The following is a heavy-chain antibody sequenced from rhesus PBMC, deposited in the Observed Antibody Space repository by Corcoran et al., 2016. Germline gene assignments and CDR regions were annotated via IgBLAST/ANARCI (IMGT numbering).Heavy chain of an antibody. CDR1: GGSISISNW. Sequence: QVQLQESGPGLVKPSETLSLTCAVSGGSISISNWWSWIRQPPGKGLEWIGYFSGSSGSNDYNSSLQRRISISTDTSKDQFSWKLSSVTAADTAVYYCARAAIYNNGWTLDSWGQGVLVTVSS. CDR3: ARAAIYNNGWTLDS. V-gene: IGHV4-65*01. D-gene: IGHD6-31*01. CDR2: FSGSSGSN. J-gene: IGHJ4*01.